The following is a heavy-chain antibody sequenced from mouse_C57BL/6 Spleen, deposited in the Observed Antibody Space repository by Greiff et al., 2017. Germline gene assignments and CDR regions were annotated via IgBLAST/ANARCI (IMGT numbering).Heavy chain of an antibody. D-gene: IGHD2-13*01. CDR1: GYSITSGYD. J-gene: IGHJ3*01. Sequence: EVKLVESGPGMVKPSQSLSLTCTVTGYSITSGYDWHWIRHFPGNKLEWMGYISYSGSTNYNPSLKIRISITHDTSKNHFFLKLNSVTTEDTDTYYCARGDDDFGRGFAYWGQGTLVTVSA. V-gene: IGHV3-1*01. CDR3: ARGDDDFGRGFAY. CDR2: ISYSGST.